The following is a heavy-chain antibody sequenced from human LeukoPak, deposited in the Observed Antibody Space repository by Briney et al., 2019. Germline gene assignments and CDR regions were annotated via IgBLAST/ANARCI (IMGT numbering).Heavy chain of an antibody. J-gene: IGHJ4*02. V-gene: IGHV3-53*01. Sequence: GGSLRLSCAASGFSVSNNYMSWVRQAPGQGLERVSVIYTGGSTHYADSVKGRFIISRDNSKNTVYLQMNSLRADDTAVYFCARRAGALYYYDTSGPFDHWGRGTLVTVSS. D-gene: IGHD3-22*01. CDR1: GFSVSNNY. CDR3: ARRAGALYYYDTSGPFDH. CDR2: IYTGGST.